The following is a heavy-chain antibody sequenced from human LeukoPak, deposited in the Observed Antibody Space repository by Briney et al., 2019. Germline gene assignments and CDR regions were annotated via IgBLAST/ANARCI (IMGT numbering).Heavy chain of an antibody. V-gene: IGHV1-69*01. CDR3: ASRYCSGGRCDSSYYYYYGMDV. D-gene: IGHD2-15*01. CDR1: GGTLNSFA. CDR2: IIPIFGTA. J-gene: IGHJ6*02. Sequence: GASVKVSCKASGGTLNSFAISWVRQAPGQGLEWMGGIIPIFGTANYAQKFQGGVTITADESTNTAYMELSSLRSEDTAVYYCASRYCSGGRCDSSYYYYYGMDVWGQGTPVTVSS.